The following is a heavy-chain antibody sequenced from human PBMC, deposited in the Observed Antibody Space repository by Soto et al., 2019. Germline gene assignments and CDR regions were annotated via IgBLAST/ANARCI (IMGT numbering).Heavy chain of an antibody. Sequence: GGSLRLSCAASGFTFSSYWMSWVRQAPGKGLEWVANIKQDGSEKYYVDSVKGRFTISRDNAKNSLYLQMNSLRAEDTAVYYCAREGEVCSSTSCYEEAYYCYYGMDVWGQGTTVTVSS. V-gene: IGHV3-7*01. D-gene: IGHD2-2*01. J-gene: IGHJ6*02. CDR2: IKQDGSEK. CDR1: GFTFSSYW. CDR3: AREGEVCSSTSCYEEAYYCYYGMDV.